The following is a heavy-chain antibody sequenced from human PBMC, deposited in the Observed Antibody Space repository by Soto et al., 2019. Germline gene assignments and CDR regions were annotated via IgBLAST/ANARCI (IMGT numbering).Heavy chain of an antibody. D-gene: IGHD2-8*01. V-gene: IGHV3-23*01. J-gene: IGHJ6*02. CDR3: AKTRGAMIYAISVYGMDV. Sequence: EVQLLESGGGLVQPGGSLRLSWAASGFTFRSFALNWVRQAPGKGLEWVSIISGSADSTFYADSVKGRFTISRDNSKNMLYLQINRLRAEDTAVYYCAKTRGAMIYAISVYGMDVWGQGTTVTVSS. CDR1: GFTFRSFA. CDR2: ISGSADST.